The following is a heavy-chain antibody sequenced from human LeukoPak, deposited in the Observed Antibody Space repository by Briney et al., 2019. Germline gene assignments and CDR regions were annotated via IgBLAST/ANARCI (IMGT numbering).Heavy chain of an antibody. CDR1: GYTSTSYG. V-gene: IGHV1-18*01. D-gene: IGHD3-22*01. J-gene: IGHJ4*02. CDR3: ARLHPYYDDSRGYGPFDY. CDR2: ISAYNGNT. Sequence: ASAKPACKASGYTSTSYGISWVRQAPGQGIEWMGWISAYNGNTNHAQKPQGRVTMTTDTSTSTAYMELRSLRSDDTAVYYCARLHPYYDDSRGYGPFDYWGQGTLVTVSS.